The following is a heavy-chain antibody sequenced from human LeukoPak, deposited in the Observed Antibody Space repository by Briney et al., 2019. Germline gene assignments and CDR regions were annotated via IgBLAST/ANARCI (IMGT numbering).Heavy chain of an antibody. CDR1: GASISGSGYY. CDR2: IYTSGST. CDR3: ARDSGDFDY. D-gene: IGHD2-15*01. J-gene: IGHJ4*02. V-gene: IGHV4-61*02. Sequence: SETLSLTCAVSGASISGSGYYWGWIRQPPGKGLEWIGRIYTSGSTNYNPSLKSRVTISVDTSKNQFSLKLSSVTAADTAVYYCARDSGDFDYWGQGTLVTVSS.